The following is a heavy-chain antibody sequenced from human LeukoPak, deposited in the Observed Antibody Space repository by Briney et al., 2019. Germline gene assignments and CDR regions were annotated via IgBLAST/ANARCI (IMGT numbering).Heavy chain of an antibody. V-gene: IGHV1-46*01. J-gene: IGHJ6*02. CDR1: GYTFTSYY. CDR3: ARGQGDYDILTGYYITYYYGMDV. D-gene: IGHD3-9*01. Sequence: ASVKVSCKASGYTFTSYYMHWVRQAPGQGLEWMGIINPSGGSTSYAQKFQGRVTMTRDTSTSTVYMELRSLRSEDTAVYYCARGQGDYDILTGYYITYYYGMDVWGQGTTVTVSS. CDR2: INPSGGST.